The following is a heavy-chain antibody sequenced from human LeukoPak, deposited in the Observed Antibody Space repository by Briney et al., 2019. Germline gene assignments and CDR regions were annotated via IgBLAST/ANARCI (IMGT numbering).Heavy chain of an antibody. D-gene: IGHD6-13*01. V-gene: IGHV3-30-3*01. CDR3: ARDHAAAGVYYHYGMDV. CDR1: GSTFSSYA. CDR2: ISYDGSNK. Sequence: GGSLRLSCAASGSTFSSYAMHWVRQAPGKGLGWVAVISYDGSNKYYADSVKGRFTISRDNSKNTLYLQMNSLRAEDTAVYYCARDHAAAGVYYHYGMDVWGQGTTVTVSS. J-gene: IGHJ6*02.